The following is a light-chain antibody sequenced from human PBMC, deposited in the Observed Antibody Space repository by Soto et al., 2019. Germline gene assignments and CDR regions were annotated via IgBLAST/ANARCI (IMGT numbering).Light chain of an antibody. CDR2: EVR. CDR1: SSDVGSYNR. J-gene: IGLJ2*01. Sequence: QSALTQPPSVSGSPGQSVTISCTGTSSDVGSYNRVSWYQQPPGTAPKLMIYEVRNRPSGVPDRFSGSKSGNTASLTISGLQAEDEAEYYCSSYTSSSTLVFGGGTKLTVL. CDR3: SSYTSSSTLV. V-gene: IGLV2-18*02.